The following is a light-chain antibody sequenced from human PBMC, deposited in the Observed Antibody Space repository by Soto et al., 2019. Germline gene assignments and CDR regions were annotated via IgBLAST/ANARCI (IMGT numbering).Light chain of an antibody. CDR2: DVS. J-gene: IGLJ1*01. CDR3: SSYKSGSTQV. CDR1: SSDVGGYNY. V-gene: IGLV2-14*01. Sequence: QSVLTQPASVSGSPGQSITISCTGTSSDVGGYNYVSWYQQHPGKAPKLMIYDVSNRPSGVSNRFSGSKSGNTASLTISGHQSEDEADYYSSSYKSGSTQVLGTGTKLTVL.